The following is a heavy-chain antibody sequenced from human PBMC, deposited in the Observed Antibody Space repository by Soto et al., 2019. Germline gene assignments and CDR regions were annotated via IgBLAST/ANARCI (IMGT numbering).Heavy chain of an antibody. V-gene: IGHV1-18*01. D-gene: IGHD3-3*01. CDR1: GYTFSNFG. J-gene: IGHJ4*02. Sequence: GASVKVSCKASGYTFSNFGLSWVRQAPGQGLEWMGWISPSNGQTIYAQNFHGRVTTTTDTSTATAHMELRSLISDDTAVYYCARVIMIFGVANLGSYFDYWGQGTRVTVSS. CDR3: ARVIMIFGVANLGSYFDY. CDR2: ISPSNGQT.